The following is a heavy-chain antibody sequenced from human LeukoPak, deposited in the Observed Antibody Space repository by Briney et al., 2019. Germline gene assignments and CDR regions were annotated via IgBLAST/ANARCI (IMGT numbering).Heavy chain of an antibody. CDR3: ARPSTYYYDSSGHGAFDI. D-gene: IGHD3-22*01. J-gene: IGHJ3*02. Sequence: SQTLSLTCTVSGGSISSGGYYWSWIRQPPGKGLEWIGRIYASGSTNYNPSLKSRVTISADTSKNQFSLKLSSVTAADTAVYYCARPSTYYYDSSGHGAFDIWGQGIMVTVSS. CDR1: GGSISSGGYY. CDR2: IYASGST. V-gene: IGHV4-61*02.